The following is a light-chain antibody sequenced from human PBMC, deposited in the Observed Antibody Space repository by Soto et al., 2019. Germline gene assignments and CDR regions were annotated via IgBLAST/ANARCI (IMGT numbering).Light chain of an antibody. J-gene: IGLJ1*01. Sequence: QSVQTQPPSASGTPGQRVTISCSGSNSNIGSNTVNWYQQLPGTAPKLLIYYDNLRPSGVPDRISGSKSGTSASLAISGLQSDDEADYYCAAWDDSLNGRVFGTGTKLTVL. CDR3: AAWDDSLNGRV. CDR1: NSNIGSNT. V-gene: IGLV1-44*01. CDR2: YDN.